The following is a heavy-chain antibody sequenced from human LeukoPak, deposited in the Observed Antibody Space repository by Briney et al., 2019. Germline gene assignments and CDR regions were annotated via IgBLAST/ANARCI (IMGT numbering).Heavy chain of an antibody. D-gene: IGHD2/OR15-2a*01. CDR3: ARHSSTTALFHAFDI. CDR1: GFTVSSNY. Sequence: GGSLRLSCAASGFTVSSNYMSWVRQAPGKGLEGVSVIYTGGSTHSAGFVKGRFTISRDNTRNTLYLQMNSLRVEDTAVYYCARHSSTTALFHAFDIWGQGTMVTVSS. CDR2: IYTGGST. J-gene: IGHJ3*02. V-gene: IGHV3-53*01.